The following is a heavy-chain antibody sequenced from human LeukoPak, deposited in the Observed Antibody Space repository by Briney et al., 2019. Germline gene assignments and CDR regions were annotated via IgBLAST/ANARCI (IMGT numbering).Heavy chain of an antibody. D-gene: IGHD2-15*01. Sequence: SETLSLTCTVSGGSISSYYWSWIRQPPGKGLEWIGYIYYTGSTNYSPSLKSRVIISVDTSKTPFSLTLSSVTAADTAVYYCARLDELLAFDYWGQGTLVTVSS. J-gene: IGHJ4*02. CDR2: IYYTGST. V-gene: IGHV4-59*08. CDR1: GGSISSYY. CDR3: ARLDELLAFDY.